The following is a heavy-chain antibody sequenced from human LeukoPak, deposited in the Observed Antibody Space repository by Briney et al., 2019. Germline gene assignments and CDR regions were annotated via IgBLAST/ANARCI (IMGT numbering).Heavy chain of an antibody. CDR2: ISSSGSTI. V-gene: IGHV3-11*04. CDR3: ARDRAYYTVTGWFDP. Sequence: GGSLRLSCAASGFTFSDYYMSWIRQAPGKGLEWVSYISSSGSTIYYAASVKGRFTTSRDNAKNSLYLQMTSLRAEDTAVYYCARDRAYYTVTGWFDPWGQGTLVTVSS. D-gene: IGHD3-10*01. CDR1: GFTFSDYY. J-gene: IGHJ5*02.